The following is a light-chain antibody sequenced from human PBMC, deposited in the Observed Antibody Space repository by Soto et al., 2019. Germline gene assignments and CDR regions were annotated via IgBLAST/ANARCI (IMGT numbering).Light chain of an antibody. Sequence: DIQMTQSPSTLSASVGDRVTITCRASQSVTTWLAWYQQKPGKAPKVLIYQASNLQSGVPSRFRGSGSGTEFTLTIDSLQPDDFATYYCQQYNTFSPYTFGQGTRLEIK. CDR1: QSVTTW. CDR2: QAS. CDR3: QQYNTFSPYT. J-gene: IGKJ2*01. V-gene: IGKV1-5*03.